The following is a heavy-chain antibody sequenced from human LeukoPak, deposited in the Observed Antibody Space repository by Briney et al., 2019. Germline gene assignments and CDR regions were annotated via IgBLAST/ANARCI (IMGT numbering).Heavy chain of an antibody. CDR3: ARGRGFLEWLHTPDGRELADY. CDR2: INPSGGST. CDR1: GYTFTSYY. V-gene: IGHV1-46*01. D-gene: IGHD3-3*01. Sequence: ASVKASCMASGYTFTSYYMHWVRQAPGQGLEWMGIINPSGGSTSYAQNFQGRVTMTRDTSTSTVCMELISLRSEDTAVYYCARGRGFLEWLHTPDGRELADYWGQGTLVTVSS. J-gene: IGHJ4*02.